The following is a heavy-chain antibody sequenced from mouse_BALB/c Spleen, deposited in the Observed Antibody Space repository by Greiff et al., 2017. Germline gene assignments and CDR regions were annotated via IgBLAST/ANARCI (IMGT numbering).Heavy chain of an antibody. CDR2: INSNGGST. Sequence: EVQLVESGGGLVQPGGSLKLSCAASGFTFSSYSMSWVRQTPDKRLELVATINSNGGSTYYPDNVKGRFTISRDNAKNTLYLQMSSLKSEDTAMYYCARDGGLWLRRGFAYWGQGTLVTVSA. CDR3: ARDGGLWLRRGFAY. CDR1: GFTFSSYS. D-gene: IGHD2-2*01. J-gene: IGHJ3*01. V-gene: IGHV5-6-3*01.